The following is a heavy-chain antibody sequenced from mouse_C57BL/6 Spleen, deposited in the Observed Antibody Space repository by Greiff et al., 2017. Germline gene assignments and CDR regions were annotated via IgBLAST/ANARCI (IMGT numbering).Heavy chain of an antibody. V-gene: IGHV5-4*01. CDR2: ISDGGSYT. Sequence: EVMLVESGGGLVKPGGSLKLSCAASGFTFSSYAMSWVRQTPEKRLEWVATISDGGSYTYYPDNVKGRFTISRDNAKNNLYLQMSHLKSEDTAMYYCARDYSNYGDAMDYWGQGTSVTVSS. CDR3: ARDYSNYGDAMDY. J-gene: IGHJ4*01. CDR1: GFTFSSYA. D-gene: IGHD2-5*01.